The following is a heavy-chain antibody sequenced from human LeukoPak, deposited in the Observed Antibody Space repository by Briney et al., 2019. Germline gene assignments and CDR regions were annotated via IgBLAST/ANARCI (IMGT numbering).Heavy chain of an antibody. J-gene: IGHJ4*02. Sequence: GGSLRLSCAASGFTFSNYWMSWVRQAPGKGLEWVANIKQDGSEKNYVDSVKGRFTISRDNTKNTLYLQMNSLSAEDTAVYYCSSTNSFDYWGQGTLVTVSS. CDR2: IKQDGSEK. CDR1: GFTFSNYW. V-gene: IGHV3-7*01. CDR3: SSTNSFDY. D-gene: IGHD2-2*01.